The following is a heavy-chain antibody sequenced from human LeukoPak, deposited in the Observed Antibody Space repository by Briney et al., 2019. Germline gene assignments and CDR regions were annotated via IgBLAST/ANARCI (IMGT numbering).Heavy chain of an antibody. J-gene: IGHJ4*02. V-gene: IGHV3-30*03. Sequence: PGGSLRLSCAASGFTFSSYGMHWARQAPGKVLEWVAVISYDGSNKYYADSVKGRFTISRDNSKNTLYLQMNSLRAEDTAVYYCARPIWYSGSYYFDYWGQGTLVTVSS. CDR1: GFTFSSYG. CDR3: ARPIWYSGSYYFDY. CDR2: ISYDGSNK. D-gene: IGHD1-26*01.